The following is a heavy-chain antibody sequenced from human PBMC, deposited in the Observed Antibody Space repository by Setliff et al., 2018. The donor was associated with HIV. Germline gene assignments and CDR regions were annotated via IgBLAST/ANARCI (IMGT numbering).Heavy chain of an antibody. CDR3: ARDTNLIYDSSGYYPYTFDY. Sequence: GASVKVSCKASGYTFTSYGISWVRQAPGQGLEWMGWISAYTGNTNYAQKLQGRVTMTTDTSTSTAYMELRSLRSDDTAVYYCARDTNLIYDSSGYYPYTFDYWGQGTLVTVSS. CDR1: GYTFTSYG. D-gene: IGHD3-22*01. J-gene: IGHJ4*02. V-gene: IGHV1-18*01. CDR2: ISAYTGNT.